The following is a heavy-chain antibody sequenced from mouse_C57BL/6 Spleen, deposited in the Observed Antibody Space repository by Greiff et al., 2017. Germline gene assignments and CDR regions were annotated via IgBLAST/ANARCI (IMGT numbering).Heavy chain of an antibody. V-gene: IGHV1-81*01. Sequence: VQLLQSGAELARPGASVKLSCKASGYTFTSYGISWVKQRTGQGLEWIGEIYPRSGNTYYNEKFKGKATLTADKSSSTAYMQLRSLTSEDSAVYFCAKYSSVKDYYAMDYWGQGTSVTVSS. J-gene: IGHJ4*01. CDR1: GYTFTSYG. CDR3: AKYSSVKDYYAMDY. D-gene: IGHD1-1*01. CDR2: IYPRSGNT.